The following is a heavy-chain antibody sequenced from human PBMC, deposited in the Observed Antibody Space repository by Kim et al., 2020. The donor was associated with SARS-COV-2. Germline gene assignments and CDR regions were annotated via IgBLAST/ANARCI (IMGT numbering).Heavy chain of an antibody. CDR2: ISSSSTTI. D-gene: IGHD4-17*01. CDR3: ASLGGGDYDY. CDR1: GFTFSSYS. J-gene: IGHJ4*02. V-gene: IGHV3-48*01. Sequence: GGSLRLSCAASGFTFSSYSMNWVRQATGKGLEWVSYISSSSTTIYYADSVKGRFTISRDNAKNSLYLQMNSLRAEDTAVYYCASLGGGDYDYWGQGTLVTVSS.